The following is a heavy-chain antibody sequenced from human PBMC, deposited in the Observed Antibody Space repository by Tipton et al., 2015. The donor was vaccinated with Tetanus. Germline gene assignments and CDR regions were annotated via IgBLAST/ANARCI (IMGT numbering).Heavy chain of an antibody. CDR2: ASASGNT. CDR1: KFSFSRHS. J-gene: IGHJ4*02. V-gene: IGHV3-23*01. Sequence: SLRLSCAASKFSFSRHSMNWVRQAPGEGLEWVSGASASGNTNYADSVDGRFTISRDNAKNTMYLQMNSLRAEDTATYYCAKLKSRGDSSAIEHWGQGTLVTVSS. D-gene: IGHD2-21*02. CDR3: AKLKSRGDSSAIEH.